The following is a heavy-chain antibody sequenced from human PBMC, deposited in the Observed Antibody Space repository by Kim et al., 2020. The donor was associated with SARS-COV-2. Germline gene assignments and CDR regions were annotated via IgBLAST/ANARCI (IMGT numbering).Heavy chain of an antibody. CDR2: IYYSGST. D-gene: IGHD4-17*01. CDR3: ARGWTTVTAPFDY. V-gene: IGHV4-31*03. Sequence: SETLSLTCTVSGGSISSGGYYWSWIRQHPGKGLEWIGYIYYSGSTYYNPSLKSRVTISVDTSKNQFSLKLSSVTAADTAVYYCARGWTTVTAPFDYWGQGTLVTVSS. J-gene: IGHJ4*02. CDR1: GGSISSGGYY.